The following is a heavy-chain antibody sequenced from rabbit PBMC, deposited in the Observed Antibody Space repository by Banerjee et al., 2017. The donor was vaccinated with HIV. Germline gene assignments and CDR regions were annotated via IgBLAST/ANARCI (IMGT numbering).Heavy chain of an antibody. CDR2: ISSGGST. V-gene: IGHV1S39*01. D-gene: IGHD2-1*01. CDR1: GFDFSSYG. J-gene: IGHJ3*01. CDR3: ARGAGHADYGDASL. Sequence: QQQLVESGGGLVQPGGSLKLSCKASGFDFSSYGVSWVRQAPGKGLEWIAYISSGGSTWYASWVNDRFTISKTSWTTVTLQMTSLTAADTATYFCARGAGHADYGDASLWGQGTLVTVS.